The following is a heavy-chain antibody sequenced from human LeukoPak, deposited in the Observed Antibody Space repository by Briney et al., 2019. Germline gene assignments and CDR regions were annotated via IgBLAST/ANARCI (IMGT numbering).Heavy chain of an antibody. CDR2: MNPNSGNT. Sequence: ASVKVSCKASGYTFTSYGINWVRQATGQGLEWMGRMNPNSGNTGYAQKFQGRVTITRNTSISTAYMELSSLRSEDTAVYYCARGLVRSPNSARGYCSSTSCSPVWGQGTLVTVSS. CDR1: GYTFTSYG. J-gene: IGHJ4*02. CDR3: ARGLVRSPNSARGYCSSTSCSPV. V-gene: IGHV1-8*03. D-gene: IGHD2-2*01.